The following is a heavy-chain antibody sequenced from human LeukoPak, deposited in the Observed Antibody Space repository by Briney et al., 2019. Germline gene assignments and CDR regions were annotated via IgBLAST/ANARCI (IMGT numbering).Heavy chain of an antibody. D-gene: IGHD3-10*01. CDR3: ATAPPDYYGSGENWFDP. CDR1: GGTFSSYA. J-gene: IGHJ5*02. V-gene: IGHV1-69*13. CDR2: IIPIFGTA. Sequence: SVKVSCKASGGTFSSYAISWVRQAPGQGLEWMGGIIPIFGTANYAQKFQGRVTITADESTSTAYMELSSLRSEDTAVYYCATAPPDYYGSGENWFDPWGQGTLVTVSS.